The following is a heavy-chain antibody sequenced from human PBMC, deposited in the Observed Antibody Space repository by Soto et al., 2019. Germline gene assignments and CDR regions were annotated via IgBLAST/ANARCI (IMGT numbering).Heavy chain of an antibody. D-gene: IGHD3-22*01. V-gene: IGHV1-69*13. Sequence: RASVKVSCKASGGTFSSYAISWVRQAPGQGLEWMGGIIPIFGTANYAQKFQGRVTITADESTSTAYMELSSLRSEDTAVYYCARQNRPYYYDSSGYYGFDYWGQGTLVTVSS. J-gene: IGHJ4*02. CDR2: IIPIFGTA. CDR3: ARQNRPYYYDSSGYYGFDY. CDR1: GGTFSSYA.